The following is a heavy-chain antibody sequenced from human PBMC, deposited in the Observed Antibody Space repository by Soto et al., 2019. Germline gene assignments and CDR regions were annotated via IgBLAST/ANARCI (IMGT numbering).Heavy chain of an antibody. CDR3: ARAWFGDFAYYFDY. D-gene: IGHD3-10*01. J-gene: IGHJ4*02. CDR1: GYTFTNYA. Sequence: GASVKVSCKASGYTFTNYAISWVRQAPGQGLEWMGWISAYNGNTNYAQKLQGRVTMTTDTSTSSASMELRSLRSDDTAVYYCARAWFGDFAYYFDYWGQGTLVTVSS. CDR2: ISAYNGNT. V-gene: IGHV1-18*01.